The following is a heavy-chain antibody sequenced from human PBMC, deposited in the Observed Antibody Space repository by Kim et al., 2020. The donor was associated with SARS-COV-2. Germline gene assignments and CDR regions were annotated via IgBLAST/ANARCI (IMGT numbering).Heavy chain of an antibody. D-gene: IGHD3-22*01. J-gene: IGHJ6*02. CDR3: ARDPHETPSGYDSSGYYPDYYYGMDV. Sequence: GGSLRLSCAASGFTFSSYWMSWVRQAPGKGLEWVANIKQDGSEKYYVDSVKGRFTISRDNAKNSLYLQMNSLRAEDTAVYYCARDPHETPSGYDSSGYYPDYYYGMDVWGQGTTVTVSS. CDR1: GFTFSSYW. CDR2: IKQDGSEK. V-gene: IGHV3-7*01.